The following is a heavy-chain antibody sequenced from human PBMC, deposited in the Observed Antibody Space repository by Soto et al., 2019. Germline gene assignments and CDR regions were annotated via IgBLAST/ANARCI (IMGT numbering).Heavy chain of an antibody. CDR1: GFTISSYA. CDR2: ISYDGSNK. J-gene: IGHJ4*02. D-gene: IGHD3-10*01. CDR3: ARVGHVLLWFGESDY. V-gene: IGHV3-30-3*01. Sequence: QVQLVESGGGVVQPGRSLRLSCAASGFTISSYAMHWVRQAPGKGLEWVAVISYDGSNKYYADSVKGRFTISRDNSKNTLYLQMNSLRAEDTAVYYCARVGHVLLWFGESDYWGQGTLVTVSS.